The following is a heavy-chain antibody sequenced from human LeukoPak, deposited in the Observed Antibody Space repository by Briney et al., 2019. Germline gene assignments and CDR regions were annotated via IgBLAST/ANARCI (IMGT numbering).Heavy chain of an antibody. CDR3: AKDRPNYYDSSGHYYRRDGDY. V-gene: IGHV3-74*01. CDR2: INSDGSST. CDR1: GFTLSSYW. J-gene: IGHJ4*02. Sequence: GGSLRLSCAASGFTLSSYWMHWVRQAPGKGLVWVSRINSDGSSTSYADSVKGRFTISRDNAKNTLYLQMNSLRAEDTAIYYCAKDRPNYYDSSGHYYRRDGDYWGQGTLVTVSS. D-gene: IGHD3-22*01.